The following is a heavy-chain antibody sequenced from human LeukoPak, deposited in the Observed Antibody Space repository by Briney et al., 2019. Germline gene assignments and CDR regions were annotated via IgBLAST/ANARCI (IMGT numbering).Heavy chain of an antibody. V-gene: IGHV4-34*01. D-gene: IGHD5-24*01. Sequence: ASETLSLTCAVYGGSFSGYYWSWIRQPPGKGLEWIGEINHSGSTNYNPSLKSRVTISVDTSKNQFSLKLSSVTAADTAVYYCARGVRDGYNLHYFDYWGQGTLVTVSS. CDR2: INHSGST. J-gene: IGHJ4*02. CDR1: GGSFSGYY. CDR3: ARGVRDGYNLHYFDY.